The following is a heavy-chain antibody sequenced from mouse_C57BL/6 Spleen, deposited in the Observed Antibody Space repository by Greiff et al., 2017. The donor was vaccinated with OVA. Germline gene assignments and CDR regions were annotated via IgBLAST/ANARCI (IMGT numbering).Heavy chain of an antibody. D-gene: IGHD1-1*01. Sequence: EVQVVESGEGLVKPGGSLKLSCAASGFTFSSYAMSWVRQTPEKRLEWVAYISSGGDYIYYADTVKGRFTISRDTARNTLYLQMSSLKSEDTAMYYCTRGTTVPWYFDVWGTGTTVTVSS. CDR2: ISSGGDYI. V-gene: IGHV5-9-1*02. CDR3: TRGTTVPWYFDV. J-gene: IGHJ1*03. CDR1: GFTFSSYA.